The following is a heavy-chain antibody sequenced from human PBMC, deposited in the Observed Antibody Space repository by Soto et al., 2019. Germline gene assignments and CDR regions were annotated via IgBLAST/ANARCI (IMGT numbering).Heavy chain of an antibody. CDR3: ARDPSDLWQPDQYFQH. CDR1: DLTVGNNY. D-gene: IGHD6-13*01. J-gene: IGHJ1*01. Sequence: GGSLRLSCAASDLTVGNNYMTWVRQAPGKGLEWVSSISSSSINIYYADSVKGRFTISRDNADNSLYLHMNSLRAEDTAVYYCARDPSDLWQPDQYFQHWGQGTLVTVSS. V-gene: IGHV3-21*03. CDR2: ISSSSINI.